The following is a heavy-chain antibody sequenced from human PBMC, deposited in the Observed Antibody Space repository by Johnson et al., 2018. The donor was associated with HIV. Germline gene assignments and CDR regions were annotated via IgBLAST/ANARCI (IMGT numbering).Heavy chain of an antibody. CDR1: GFTFSSFA. D-gene: IGHD3-22*01. Sequence: QMLLVESGGGLVKPGGSLRLACAASGFTFSSFAMHWVRQAPGKGLEWVAFISYDGTNKYFTDSVRGRFTISRDNSRNTLFLQMNSLRAEDTAMYFCVRRFYDSSAFDVWGQGTLVTVSS. CDR2: ISYDGTNK. CDR3: VRRFYDSSAFDV. V-gene: IGHV3-30-3*01. J-gene: IGHJ3*01.